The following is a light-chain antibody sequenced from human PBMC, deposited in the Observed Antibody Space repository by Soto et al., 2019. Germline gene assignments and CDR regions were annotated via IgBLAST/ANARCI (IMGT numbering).Light chain of an antibody. CDR1: QSVSSN. CDR3: QQYSNWPRT. Sequence: EIVMTQSPGTLSVSPGERATLSCRASQSVSSNLAWYQQKPGQAPRLLIYGASTRATGIPARFSGSGSGTDFTLTISSLQSEDFAVYYCQQYSNWPRTFGQGTKVEIK. J-gene: IGKJ1*01. V-gene: IGKV3-15*01. CDR2: GAS.